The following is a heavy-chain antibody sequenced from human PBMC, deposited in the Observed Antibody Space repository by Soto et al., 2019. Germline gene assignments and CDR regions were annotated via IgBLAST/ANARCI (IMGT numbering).Heavy chain of an antibody. CDR3: ARSVGRYCSSTSCLFDY. CDR2: INYSGST. D-gene: IGHD2-2*01. J-gene: IGHJ4*02. V-gene: IGHV4-34*01. CDR1: GGSFSGYY. Sequence: PSETLSLTCAVYGGSFSGYYWSWIRQPPGKGLEWIGYINYSGSTNYNPSLKSRVTISVDTSKNQFSLKLSSVTAADTAVYYCARSVGRYCSSTSCLFDYWGQGTLVTVSS.